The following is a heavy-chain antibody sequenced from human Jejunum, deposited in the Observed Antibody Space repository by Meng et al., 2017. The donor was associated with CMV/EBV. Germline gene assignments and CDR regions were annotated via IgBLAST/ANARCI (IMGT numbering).Heavy chain of an antibody. D-gene: IGHD3-10*01. J-gene: IGHJ4*02. CDR3: AKESPWSGGSGTYYFDY. CDR2: IRYDRGNI. CDR1: RFSDHG. Sequence: RFSDHGMPWFPQAPGKVLECVSYIRYDRGNIYYVDLVQGRFTISRDNSKNTLYLQMKSLRGEVTAVYYCAKESPWSGGSGTYYFDYWGQGTLVTVS. V-gene: IGHV3-30*02.